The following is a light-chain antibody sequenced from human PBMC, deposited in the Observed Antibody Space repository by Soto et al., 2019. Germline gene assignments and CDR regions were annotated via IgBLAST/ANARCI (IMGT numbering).Light chain of an antibody. V-gene: IGLV3-9*01. CDR3: QVWDSSTARV. Sequence: SYELTQPLSVSVALGQTARITCGGNNSGSKNVHWYQQKPGQAPVLVNYRDSNRPSGIPERFSGSNSGNTATLTISRAQAGDEDDYYCQVWDSSTARVFGGGTKLTVL. CDR1: NSGSKN. CDR2: RDS. J-gene: IGLJ3*02.